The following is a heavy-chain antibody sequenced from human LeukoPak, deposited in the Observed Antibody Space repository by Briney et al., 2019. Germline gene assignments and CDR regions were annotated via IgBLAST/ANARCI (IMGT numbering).Heavy chain of an antibody. V-gene: IGHV3-53*01. D-gene: IGHD1-1*01. CDR1: GFTVSSSY. CDR2: FYRGDST. J-gene: IGHJ4*02. Sequence: GGSLRLSCAASGFTVSSSYMYWVRQAPGKGLEWVSFFYRGDSTYYAESVGGRFTISRDNSKNTLYLLMNSLIPEDTAVYYCTSMVWNDPGFDYWGQGTLVTVSS. CDR3: TSMVWNDPGFDY.